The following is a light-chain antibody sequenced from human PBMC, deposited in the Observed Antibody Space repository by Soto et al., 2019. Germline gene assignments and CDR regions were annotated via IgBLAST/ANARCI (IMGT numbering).Light chain of an antibody. CDR3: HQRQSWPRT. J-gene: IGKJ1*01. CDR1: QTVSRY. Sequence: DIQITQSPSSLSASLGDRVTIPCRASQTVSRYLNWYQQKPGKAPKHLIYVASSLQRGVPSRFSGSGSGTDFTLTISSLQPEDFATYYCHQRQSWPRTFGQGTKVDIK. CDR2: VAS. V-gene: IGKV1-39*01.